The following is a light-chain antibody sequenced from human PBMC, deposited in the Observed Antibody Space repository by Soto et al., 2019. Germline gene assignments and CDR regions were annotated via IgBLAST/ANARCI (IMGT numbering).Light chain of an antibody. Sequence: QSALTQPASVSGSPGQSIAISCTGTSSNVGGYNFVSWYQQHPGKAPKLIIYDVNKRPSGVSIRFSGSKSDNTASLTISGPQAEAEDYYYCYAYGGDRIFGGGTKLTVL. CDR2: DVN. V-gene: IGLV2-23*02. CDR1: SSNVGGYNF. J-gene: IGLJ2*01. CDR3: YAYGGDRI.